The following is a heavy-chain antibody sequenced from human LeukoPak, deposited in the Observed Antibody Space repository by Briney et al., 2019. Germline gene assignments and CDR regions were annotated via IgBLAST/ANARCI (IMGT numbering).Heavy chain of an antibody. CDR3: ARSIPAPRGSGQGGYYDV. CDR1: GFSLSSHW. Sequence: AGSLRLSCAASGFSLSSHWMHWVRQAPRRGLQWVANIKEDGSATYYVDSVRGRFFVSRDNSQNSLYLHLNSLTVEDTAIYYCARSIPAPRGSGQGGYYDVWGPGALVTVSS. D-gene: IGHD3-10*01. CDR2: IKEDGSAT. V-gene: IGHV3-7*02. J-gene: IGHJ2*01.